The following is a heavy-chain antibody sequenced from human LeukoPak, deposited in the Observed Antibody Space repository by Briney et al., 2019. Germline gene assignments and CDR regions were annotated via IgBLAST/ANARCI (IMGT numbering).Heavy chain of an antibody. D-gene: IGHD1-26*01. J-gene: IGHJ4*02. CDR1: GFTFSDYY. Sequence: GGPLRLSCAASGFTFSDYYMSWIRQAPGKGLEWVSYISSSGSTIYYTDSVKGRFTISRDNAKNSLYLQMNSLRAEDTAVYYCARDLSVGSKPDLGFDYWGQGTLVTVSS. CDR2: ISSSGSTI. CDR3: ARDLSVGSKPDLGFDY. V-gene: IGHV3-11*04.